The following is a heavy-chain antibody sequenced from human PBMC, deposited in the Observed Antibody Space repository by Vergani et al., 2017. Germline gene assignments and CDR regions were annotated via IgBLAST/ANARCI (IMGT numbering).Heavy chain of an antibody. V-gene: IGHV3-48*01. CDR2: VSTGTKSQ. Sequence: GQLAQSGAEVKKPGSSVKVSCKASGGTFSSNSISWVRQAPGKGREWVSFVSTGTKSQLYAESVKGRFTISRDSAKNSLYLQMDSLRAEDTAVYYCAREYCSTSGRAFDFWGQGTKVTVSS. CDR3: AREYCSTSGRAFDF. D-gene: IGHD2-2*01. J-gene: IGHJ3*01. CDR1: GGTFSSNS.